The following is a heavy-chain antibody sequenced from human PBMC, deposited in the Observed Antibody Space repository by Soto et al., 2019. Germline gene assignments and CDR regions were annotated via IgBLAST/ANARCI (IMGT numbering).Heavy chain of an antibody. CDR2: ISYDGSNK. CDR3: AKGAYCGGDCYPEYYFDY. Sequence: QVQLVESGGGVVQPGRSLRLSCAASGFTFSSYGMHWFRQAPGKGLEWVAVISYDGSNKYYADSVKGRFTISRDNSKNTLYLQMNSLRAEDTAVYYCAKGAYCGGDCYPEYYFDYWGQGTLVTVSS. J-gene: IGHJ4*02. V-gene: IGHV3-30*18. CDR1: GFTFSSYG. D-gene: IGHD2-21*02.